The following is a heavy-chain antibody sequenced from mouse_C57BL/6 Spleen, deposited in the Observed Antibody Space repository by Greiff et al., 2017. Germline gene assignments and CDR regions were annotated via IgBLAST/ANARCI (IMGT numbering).Heavy chain of an antibody. Sequence: QVQLQQPGAELVKPGASVKLSCKASGYTFTSYWMQWVKQRPGQGLEWIGEIDPSDSYTNYTQKFKGKATLTVDTSSSTAYMQLSSLTSEDSAVDYCARSGGGYYASFAYWGQGTLVTVSA. D-gene: IGHD2-3*01. CDR1: GYTFTSYW. V-gene: IGHV1-50*01. CDR3: ARSGGGYYASFAY. J-gene: IGHJ3*01. CDR2: IDPSDSYT.